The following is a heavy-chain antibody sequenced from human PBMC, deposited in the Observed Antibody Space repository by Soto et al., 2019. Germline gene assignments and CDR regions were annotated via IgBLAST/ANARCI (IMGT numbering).Heavy chain of an antibody. V-gene: IGHV2-5*02. CDR3: GHIGPFGEFQCFQQ. J-gene: IGHJ1*01. CDR2: VYWDDAK. CDR1: GFSLSITGVG. D-gene: IGHD3-10*01. Sequence: QITLKESGPTLVKPTQTLTLTCTFSGFSLSITGVGVGWIRQPPGKALEGLALVYWDDAKHYSPSLKSRLTITKDISKNQVVLTMANVDPVDTATYYFGHIGPFGEFQCFQQWGQGTLVTVSS.